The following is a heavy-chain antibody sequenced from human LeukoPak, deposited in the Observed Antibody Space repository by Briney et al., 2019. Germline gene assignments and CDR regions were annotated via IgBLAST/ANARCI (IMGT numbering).Heavy chain of an antibody. J-gene: IGHJ4*02. CDR1: GFTFSSYA. D-gene: IGHD5-18*01. CDR2: ISGSGSST. CDR3: AKRWGSYGHFDY. V-gene: IGHV3-23*01. Sequence: GGSLGLSCAASGFTFSSYAMSWVRQAPGRGLEWVSAISGSGSSTLYADSVKGRFTISRDNSKNTLYLQMNSLRAEDTAVYYCAKRWGSYGHFDYWGQGSLVTVSS.